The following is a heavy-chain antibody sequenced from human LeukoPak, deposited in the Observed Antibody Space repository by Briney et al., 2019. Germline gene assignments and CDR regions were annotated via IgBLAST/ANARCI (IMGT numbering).Heavy chain of an antibody. J-gene: IGHJ4*02. D-gene: IGHD6-19*01. CDR1: GFTFSDYY. Sequence: GGSLRLSCAASGFTFSDYYMSWIRQAPGKGLEWVSYISSSSNYRNYADSVKGRFTISRDSAKNSLYLQMNSLRAEDTAVYYCAREAYSSGWHYFDYWGQGMLVTVSS. CDR2: ISSSSNYR. V-gene: IGHV3-11*06. CDR3: AREAYSSGWHYFDY.